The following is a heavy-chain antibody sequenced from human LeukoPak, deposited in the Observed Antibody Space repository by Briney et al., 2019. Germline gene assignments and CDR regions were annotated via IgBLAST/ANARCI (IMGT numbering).Heavy chain of an antibody. CDR3: ARRVEAGHYFDY. CDR1: GYSFTSYW. CDR2: IYPGDSDT. V-gene: IGHV5-51*01. J-gene: IGHJ4*02. D-gene: IGHD2-15*01. Sequence: GESLKISCKGSGYSFTSYWIGWVRQMPGKGLAWMGIIYPGDSDTRYSPCFQGQATLSAEKSISKAYLSSSSLKASDTAMYYCARRVEAGHYFDYWGQGTLVTVSS.